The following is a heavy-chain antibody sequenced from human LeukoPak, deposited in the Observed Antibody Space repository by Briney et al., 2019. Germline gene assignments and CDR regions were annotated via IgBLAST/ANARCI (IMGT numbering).Heavy chain of an antibody. J-gene: IGHJ4*02. Sequence: ASVKVSCKASGYTFTSYAMNWVRQAPGQGLEWMGWINTNTGNPTYAQGFTGRFVFSLDTFVSTAYLQISSLKAEDTAVHYCASEVAGYVDYWGQGTLVTVSS. CDR1: GYTFTSYA. D-gene: IGHD6-19*01. CDR2: INTNTGNP. V-gene: IGHV7-4-1*02. CDR3: ASEVAGYVDY.